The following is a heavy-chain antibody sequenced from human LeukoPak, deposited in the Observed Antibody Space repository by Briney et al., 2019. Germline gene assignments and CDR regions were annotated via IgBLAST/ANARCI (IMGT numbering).Heavy chain of an antibody. J-gene: IGHJ5*01. CDR3: ATTITIFGVASNWFDS. D-gene: IGHD3-3*01. CDR1: GYTLTELS. Sequence: ASVKVSCKVSGYTLTELSMHWVRQPPGKGLEWMGGFDPEDGETIYAQKFQGRVTMTEDTSTDTAYMELSSLRSEGTAVYYCATTITIFGVASNWFDSWGQGTLVTVSS. CDR2: FDPEDGET. V-gene: IGHV1-24*01.